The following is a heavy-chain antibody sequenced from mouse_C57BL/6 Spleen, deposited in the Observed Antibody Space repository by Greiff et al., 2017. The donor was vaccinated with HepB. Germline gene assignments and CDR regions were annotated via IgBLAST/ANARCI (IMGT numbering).Heavy chain of an antibody. CDR3: ARKGPYP. CDR2: IDPSDSYT. V-gene: IGHV1-50*01. J-gene: IGHJ3*01. CDR1: GYTFTSYW. Sequence: QVQLQQPGAELVKPGASVKLSCKASGYTFTSYWMQWVKQRPGQGLEWIGEIDPSDSYTNYNQKFKGKATLTVDTSPSTAYMQLSSLTSEDSAVYYCARKGPYPWGQGTLVTVSA.